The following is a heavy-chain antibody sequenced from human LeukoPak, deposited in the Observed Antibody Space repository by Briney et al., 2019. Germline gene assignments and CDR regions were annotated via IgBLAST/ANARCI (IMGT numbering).Heavy chain of an antibody. Sequence: SCKASGYTFSGYYLHWMRQAPGQGPEWVAVLSYDGSNKYYADSVKGRFTISRDNSKNTLYLQMNSLRAEDTAVYYCARQYYDILTGYYNPYFDYWGQGTLVTVSS. CDR1: GYTFSGYY. J-gene: IGHJ4*02. D-gene: IGHD3-9*01. V-gene: IGHV3-30*16. CDR2: LSYDGSNK. CDR3: ARQYYDILTGYYNPYFDY.